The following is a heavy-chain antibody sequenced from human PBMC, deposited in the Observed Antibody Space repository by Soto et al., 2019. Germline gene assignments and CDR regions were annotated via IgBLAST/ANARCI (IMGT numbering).Heavy chain of an antibody. CDR1: GYTFTSYA. Sequence: ASVKVSCKASGYTFTSYAMHWVRQAPGQRLEWMGWINAGNGNTKYSQKFQGRVTITRDTSASTAYMELSSLRSEDTAVYYCARDNKLSSSWPQYYYYYGMDVWGQGTTVTVYS. V-gene: IGHV1-3*01. J-gene: IGHJ6*02. CDR2: INAGNGNT. CDR3: ARDNKLSSSWPQYYYYYGMDV. D-gene: IGHD6-13*01.